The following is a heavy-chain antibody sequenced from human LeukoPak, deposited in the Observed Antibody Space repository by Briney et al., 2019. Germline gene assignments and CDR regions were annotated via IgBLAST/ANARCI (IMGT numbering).Heavy chain of an antibody. CDR1: GFTFTSYA. CDR3: AKDQGGGYSSGWYYYMDV. J-gene: IGHJ6*03. D-gene: IGHD6-19*01. Sequence: PGGSLRLSCAASGFTFTSYAMSWVRQAPGKGMEWVSAISGSGYSAYYADSVKGRFTIYRDNSKNTLYLQMNSLGAEDTAVYYCAKDQGGGYSSGWYYYMDVWGKGTTVTVSS. V-gene: IGHV3-23*01. CDR2: ISGSGYSA.